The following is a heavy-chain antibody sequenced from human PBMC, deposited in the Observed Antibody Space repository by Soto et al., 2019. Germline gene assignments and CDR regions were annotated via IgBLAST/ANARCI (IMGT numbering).Heavy chain of an antibody. CDR1: GYSISSDYY. Sequence: SETLSLTCAVSGYSISSDYYWGWIRQPPGKGLEWIGSIYHSGSTYYNPSLKSRVTISVXXSKNQFSLKLSSVTAADPAVYYFATVGRAAVGIVSFDYXXKGTLVTVSS. CDR2: IYHSGST. J-gene: IGHJ4*02. V-gene: IGHV4-38-2*01. D-gene: IGHD6-13*01. CDR3: ATVGRAAVGIVSFDY.